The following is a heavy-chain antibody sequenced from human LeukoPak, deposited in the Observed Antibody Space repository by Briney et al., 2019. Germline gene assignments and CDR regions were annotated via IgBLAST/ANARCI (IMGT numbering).Heavy chain of an antibody. D-gene: IGHD3-22*01. J-gene: IGHJ3*02. V-gene: IGHV3-23*01. CDR3: ARGVSGYCALDI. CDR2: ISGSGGST. CDR1: GYAFSSYA. Sequence: PGGSLRLSCAASGYAFSSYAMNWVRQAPGKGLQWVSAISGSGGSTYYADSVKGRFTISRDNSKNTLYLQMNSLRAEDTAVYYCARGVSGYCALDIWGQGTIVTVSS.